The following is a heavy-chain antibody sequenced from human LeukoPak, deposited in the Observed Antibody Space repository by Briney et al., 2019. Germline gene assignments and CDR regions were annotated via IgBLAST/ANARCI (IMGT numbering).Heavy chain of an antibody. V-gene: IGHV1-18*01. CDR1: GYTFTSYG. D-gene: IGHD5-24*01. Sequence: ASVKVSCKASGYTFTSYGISWVRQARGQGLEWMGWISAYNGNTNYAQKLQGRVTMTTDTSTSTVYMELSSLRPEDTAIYYCARIRDGYNDAYDIWGQGTVVTVPS. CDR3: ARIRDGYNDAYDI. CDR2: ISAYNGNT. J-gene: IGHJ3*02.